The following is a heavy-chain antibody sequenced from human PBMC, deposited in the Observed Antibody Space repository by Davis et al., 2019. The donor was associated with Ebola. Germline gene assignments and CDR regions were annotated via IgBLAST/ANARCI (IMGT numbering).Heavy chain of an antibody. CDR2: ISYDGGNN. CDR1: GFTFSSYG. V-gene: IGHV3-30*18. J-gene: IGHJ6*02. D-gene: IGHD2/OR15-2a*01. Sequence: GGSLRLSCAASGFTFSSYGMHWVRQAPGKGLEWVAFISYDGGNNYYADSVKGRFTMSRDTSKHTLYLQMDSLRAEDTAVYYCAKEGHSNPFYLYYGMDVWGQGTTVTVSS. CDR3: AKEGHSNPFYLYYGMDV.